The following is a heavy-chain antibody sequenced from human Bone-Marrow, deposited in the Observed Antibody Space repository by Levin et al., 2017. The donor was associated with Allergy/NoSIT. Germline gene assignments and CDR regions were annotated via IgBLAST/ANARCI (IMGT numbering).Heavy chain of an antibody. J-gene: IGHJ3*02. CDR3: ARSYVDSAMTGAFDI. CDR1: GSISSYY. Sequence: SETLSLTCSIGSISSYYWNWIRQPAGKGLEWIGRSYTSGSTRYNPSLEGRVTMSLDTSKKQLSLKLRSVSAADTAVYYCARSYVDSAMTGAFDIWGQGTLVTVSS. V-gene: IGHV4-4*07. CDR2: SYTSGST. D-gene: IGHD2-2*01.